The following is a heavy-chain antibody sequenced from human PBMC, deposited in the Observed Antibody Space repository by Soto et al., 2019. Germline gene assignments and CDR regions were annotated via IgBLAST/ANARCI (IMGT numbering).Heavy chain of an antibody. J-gene: IGHJ6*02. D-gene: IGHD3-10*01. CDR3: GSMVRGGLDGMDV. CDR2: ISGSGGST. CDR1: GFTFSSYA. Sequence: GGSLRLSCAASGFTFSSYAMSWVRQAPGKGLEWVSAISGSGGSTYYADSVKGRFTIPRDNSKNTLYLQMNSLRAEDTAVYYCGSMVRGGLDGMDVWGQGTTVTVSS. V-gene: IGHV3-23*01.